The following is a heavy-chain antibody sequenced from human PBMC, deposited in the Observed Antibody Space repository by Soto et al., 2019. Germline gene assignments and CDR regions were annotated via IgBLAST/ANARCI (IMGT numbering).Heavy chain of an antibody. CDR3: TTDSYSTIIVVRFDY. CDR2: IKSKTDGGTA. V-gene: IGHV3-15*07. Sequence: EVQLVESGGGLVQPGGSLRLSCAASGFTFSNAWINWVRQAPGKGLEWVGRIKSKTDGGTADFAAPVKGRFAISRDDSKNTVYLQMNSLKTEDTAVYYCTTDSYSTIIVVRFDYWGHGTLVTVSS. CDR1: GFTFSNAW. J-gene: IGHJ4*01. D-gene: IGHD3-22*01.